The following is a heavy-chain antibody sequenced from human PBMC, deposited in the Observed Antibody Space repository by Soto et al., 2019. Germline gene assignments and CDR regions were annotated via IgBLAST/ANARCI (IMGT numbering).Heavy chain of an antibody. D-gene: IGHD2-8*01. CDR3: AGALSTNEGWFDP. Sequence: PSETLSLTCKVSGASVSSGRYYWSWIRQPPGKGLEWIGYIYYTGTSDYNPSLKSRVTISIDTSKNQISLNLNSVTAADTAVYYCAGALSTNEGWFDPWGQGRLVTVSS. CDR2: IYYTGTS. V-gene: IGHV4-61*01. CDR1: GASVSSGRYY. J-gene: IGHJ5*02.